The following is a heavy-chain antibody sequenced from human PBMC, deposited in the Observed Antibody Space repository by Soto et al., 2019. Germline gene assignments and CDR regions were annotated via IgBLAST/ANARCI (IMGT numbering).Heavy chain of an antibody. J-gene: IGHJ4*02. CDR2: ISTSNGDT. CDR1: GYIFTTYV. V-gene: IGHV1-18*01. D-gene: IGHD5-18*01. CDR3: ARDVGNGYGYGYGY. Sequence: QVQLVQSGAEVKKPRASVTVSCKVSGYIFTTYVVTWVRQAPGQGLEWMGWISTSNGDTNYAQQLQGRVTMTTDTSTNTAYMEVRSLRSDDTAVYFCARDVGNGYGYGYGYWGQGTLVTVSS.